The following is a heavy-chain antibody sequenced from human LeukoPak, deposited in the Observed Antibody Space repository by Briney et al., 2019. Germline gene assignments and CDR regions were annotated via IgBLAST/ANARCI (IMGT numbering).Heavy chain of an antibody. J-gene: IGHJ5*02. D-gene: IGHD3-10*01. CDR2: IYHSGST. CDR3: ARDRGFGPRGPGPGENWFDP. CDR1: GDSISSNNW. V-gene: IGHV4-4*02. Sequence: PSETLSLTCAVSGDSISSNNWWSWVRQPPGKGLEWIGEIYHSGSTNYKPSLKSRVTILVGKSKNQFSLRLSSVTAADTAVYYCARDRGFGPRGPGPGENWFDPWGQGTLVTVSS.